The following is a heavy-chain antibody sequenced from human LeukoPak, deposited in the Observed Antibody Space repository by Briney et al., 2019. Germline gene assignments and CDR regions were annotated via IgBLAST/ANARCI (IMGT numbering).Heavy chain of an antibody. CDR3: AKVGELAYCGGDCYRGFDF. D-gene: IGHD2-21*02. CDR1: GFTFSTYA. V-gene: IGHV3-23*01. Sequence: GGSLRLSCAAPGFTFSTYAMSWVRQAPGKGLEWVSTISGSGGSTYYADSVKGRFTISRDNSKNTLYLQMNSLRAEATAVYYCAKVGELAYCGGDCYRGFDFWGQGTLVTVSS. CDR2: ISGSGGST. J-gene: IGHJ4*02.